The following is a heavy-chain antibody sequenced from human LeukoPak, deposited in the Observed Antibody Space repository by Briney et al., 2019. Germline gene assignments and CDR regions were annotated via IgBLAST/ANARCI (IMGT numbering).Heavy chain of an antibody. V-gene: IGHV3-21*01. CDR1: GFTFSSYS. CDR3: ARDGGLIDYDILTGYSAFDI. J-gene: IGHJ3*02. D-gene: IGHD3-9*01. CDR2: ISSSRSYI. Sequence: PGGSLRLSCAASGFTFSSYSMNWVRQAPGKGLEWVSSISSSRSYIYYADSVKGRFTISRDNAKNSLYLQMNSLRAEDTAVYYCARDGGLIDYDILTGYSAFDIWGQGTMVTVSS.